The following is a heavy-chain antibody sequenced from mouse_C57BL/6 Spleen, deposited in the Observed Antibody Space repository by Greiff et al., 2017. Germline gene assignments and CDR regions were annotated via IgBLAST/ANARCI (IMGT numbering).Heavy chain of an antibody. J-gene: IGHJ4*01. CDR3: ARELPYSMDY. Sequence: QVQLKQPGAELVRPGSSVKLSCKASGYTFTSYWMHWVKQRPIQGLEWIGNIDPSDSETHYNQKFKDKATLTVDKSSRTAYMQLSSLTSEDSAVYYCARELPYSMDYWGQGTSVTVSS. V-gene: IGHV1-52*01. CDR2: IDPSDSET. CDR1: GYTFTSYW. D-gene: IGHD2-1*01.